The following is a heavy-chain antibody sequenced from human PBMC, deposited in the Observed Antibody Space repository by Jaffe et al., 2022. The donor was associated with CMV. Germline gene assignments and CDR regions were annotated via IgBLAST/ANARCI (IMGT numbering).Heavy chain of an antibody. J-gene: IGHJ6*02. V-gene: IGHV1-69*01. CDR1: GGTFSSYA. D-gene: IGHD3-22*01. Sequence: QVQLVQSGAEVKKPGSSVKVSCKASGGTFSSYAISWVRQAPGQGLEWMGGIIPIFGTANYAQKFQGRVTITADESTSTAYMELSSLRSEDTAVYYCARTLMYYYDSSGYYPSRAYYYYGMDVWGQGTTVTVSS. CDR2: IIPIFGTA. CDR3: ARTLMYYYDSSGYYPSRAYYYYGMDV.